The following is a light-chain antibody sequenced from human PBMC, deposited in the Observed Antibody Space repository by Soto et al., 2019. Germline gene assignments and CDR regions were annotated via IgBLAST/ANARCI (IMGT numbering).Light chain of an antibody. CDR2: DAS. CDR3: QQFGSSPGFT. V-gene: IGKV3-20*01. CDR1: QSVVRY. J-gene: IGKJ3*01. Sequence: EIVLTQSPVTLSLSPGDTATLSCRASQSVVRYVAWYQQKPGQPPRLLIYDASSRATGIPDRFSGSGSGTDFTLTISRLEPEDFAVYYCQQFGSSPGFTFGPGTKVDIK.